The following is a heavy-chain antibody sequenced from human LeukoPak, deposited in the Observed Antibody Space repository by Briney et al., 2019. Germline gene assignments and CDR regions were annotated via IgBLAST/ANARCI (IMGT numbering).Heavy chain of an antibody. D-gene: IGHD3-16*02. J-gene: IGHJ6*02. Sequence: AGTLSLSCAASGVTINNYWIHWVRQPPGKGLVWVASTSTDGSTTVYGDPVKRRFTISRDNGKNTLDLQLNSLRVEDTAVYFCTRTGYRHGMDVWGQGTTVTVSS. V-gene: IGHV3-74*01. CDR3: TRTGYRHGMDV. CDR1: GVTINNYW. CDR2: TSTDGSTT.